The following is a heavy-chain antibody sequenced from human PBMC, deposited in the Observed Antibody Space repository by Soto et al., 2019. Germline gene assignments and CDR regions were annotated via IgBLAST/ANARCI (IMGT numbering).Heavy chain of an antibody. V-gene: IGHV4-59*01. J-gene: IGHJ4*02. CDR2: LYYGRSA. D-gene: IGHD3-22*01. CDR1: GDSISSYY. Sequence: QVQLQESGPGLVKPSETLSLTCAVSGDSISSYYCMWIRQPPGKGLESIGYLYYGRSANYNPYVKRRVTWSVDTSTNQCSLTLSSMTAADTAVYYRALRSMAVVPEYWGQGTLVTVSS. CDR3: ALRSMAVVPEY.